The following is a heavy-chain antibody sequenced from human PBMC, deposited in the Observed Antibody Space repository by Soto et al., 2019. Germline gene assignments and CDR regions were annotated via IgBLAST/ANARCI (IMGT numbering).Heavy chain of an antibody. CDR2: INAGNGNT. CDR1: GYTFTSYA. CDR3: ASFSKVYYYYGMDV. J-gene: IGHJ6*02. V-gene: IGHV1-3*01. Sequence: GASVKVSCKASGYTFTSYAMHWVRQAPGQRLEWMGCINAGNGNTEYSQKSQGRVTITRDTSASTAYMELSSLRSEDTAVYYCASFSKVYYYYGMDVWGQGTTVTVSS.